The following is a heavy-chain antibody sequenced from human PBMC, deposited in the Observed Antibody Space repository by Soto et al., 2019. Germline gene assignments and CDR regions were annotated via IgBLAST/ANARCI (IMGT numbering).Heavy chain of an antibody. CDR2: IYSGGST. V-gene: IGHV3-53*01. CDR3: ARDKKYSSGWYYFDY. CDR1: GFTVSSNY. D-gene: IGHD6-19*01. J-gene: IGHJ4*02. Sequence: GSLRLSCAASGFTVSSNYMSWVRQAPGKGLEWVSVIYSGGSTYYADSVKGRFTISRDNSKNTLYLQMNSLRAEDTAVYYCARDKKYSSGWYYFDYWGQGTLVTVSS.